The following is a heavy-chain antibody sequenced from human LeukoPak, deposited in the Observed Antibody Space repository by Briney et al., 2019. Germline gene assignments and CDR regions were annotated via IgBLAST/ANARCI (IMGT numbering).Heavy chain of an antibody. CDR1: GGSFSGYY. D-gene: IGHD3-22*01. Sequence: SETLSLTCAVYGGSFSGYYWSWIRQPPGKGPEWIGEINHSGSTNYNPSLKSRVTISVDTSKNQFSLKLSSVTAADTAVYYCARGSSMIVRRYFDLWGRGTLVTVSS. V-gene: IGHV4-34*01. CDR2: INHSGST. CDR3: ARGSSMIVRRYFDL. J-gene: IGHJ2*01.